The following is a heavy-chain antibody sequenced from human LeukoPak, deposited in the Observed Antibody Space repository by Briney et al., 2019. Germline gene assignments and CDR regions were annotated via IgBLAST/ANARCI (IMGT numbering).Heavy chain of an antibody. CDR2: INPNSGDT. CDR1: GYTFTGYY. J-gene: IGHJ4*02. CDR3: QTGYSLDY. V-gene: IGHV1-2*02. D-gene: IGHD3-9*01. Sequence: GASVKVSCKASGYTFTGYYMRWVRQAPGQGLEWMVWINPNSGDTKYAQKFQGRVTMTRDTSISTAYMELSRLRYDDTAVYYCQTGYSLDYWGQGTLVSVSS.